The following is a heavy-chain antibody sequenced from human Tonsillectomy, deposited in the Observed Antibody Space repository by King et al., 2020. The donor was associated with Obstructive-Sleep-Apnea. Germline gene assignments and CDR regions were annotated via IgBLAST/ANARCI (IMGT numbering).Heavy chain of an antibody. J-gene: IGHJ3*02. D-gene: IGHD2-2*03. CDR2: ISFDGSNK. CDR3: ARIAIDGGYCSSTSCYGGFAFDI. V-gene: IGHV3-30*04. CDR1: VFTSSSYA. Sequence: QLVQSGGGVVQPGRSLRLSCAASVFTSSSYAMHWVRPAPGKGAERGAVISFDGSNKYYADSLKGPFTISRDKSQNTPYLQMNSLRAEDTAVYYCARIAIDGGYCSSTSCYGGFAFDIWGQGTMVTVSS.